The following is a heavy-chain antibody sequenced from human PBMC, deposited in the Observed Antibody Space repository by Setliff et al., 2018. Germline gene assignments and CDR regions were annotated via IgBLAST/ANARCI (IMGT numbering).Heavy chain of an antibody. Sequence: GGSLRLSCAASGFNFRNSAMNWVRQAPGKGLEWISYININVDSIYYADSVKGRVPISRDDAKSTLYRQMNSLRAEDTAVYYCARDVFCSGGSCDNWFDPWGQGTLVTVSS. CDR1: GFNFRNSA. D-gene: IGHD2-15*01. V-gene: IGHV3-48*01. CDR2: ININVDSI. CDR3: ARDVFCSGGSCDNWFDP. J-gene: IGHJ5*02.